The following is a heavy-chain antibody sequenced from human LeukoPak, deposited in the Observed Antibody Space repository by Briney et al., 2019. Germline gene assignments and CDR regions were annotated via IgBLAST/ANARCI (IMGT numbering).Heavy chain of an antibody. CDR2: IRSKAYGGTT. V-gene: IGHV3-49*04. Sequence: GGSLRLSCAASGFTVSSNYMSWVRQAPGKGLEWVGFIRSKAYGGTTEYAASVKGRFTISRDDSKSIAYLQMNSLKTEDTAIYYCTPEPAVVLGATARFDYWGQGTLVTVSS. CDR3: TPEPAVVLGATARFDY. J-gene: IGHJ4*02. D-gene: IGHD2-15*01. CDR1: GFTVSSNY.